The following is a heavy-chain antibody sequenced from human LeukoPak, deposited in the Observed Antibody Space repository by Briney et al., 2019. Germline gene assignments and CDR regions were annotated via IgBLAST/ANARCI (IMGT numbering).Heavy chain of an antibody. Sequence: PGGTLRLSCVASEFTFSTYGMNWARQAPGKGLEWVSSISSSCDYIYYADSVKGRFTISRDNAKNSLYRQMNSLRAEDTAVYYCAREVLGHAVTTNFDYWGQGTLVTVSS. D-gene: IGHD4-17*01. CDR3: AREVLGHAVTTNFDY. CDR1: EFTFSTYG. V-gene: IGHV3-21*01. J-gene: IGHJ4*02. CDR2: ISSSCDYI.